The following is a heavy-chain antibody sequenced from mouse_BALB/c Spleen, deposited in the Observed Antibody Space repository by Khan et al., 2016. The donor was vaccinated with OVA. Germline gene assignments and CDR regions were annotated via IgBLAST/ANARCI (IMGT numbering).Heavy chain of an antibody. CDR1: GDSITSGY. CDR3: ARWNYRYDGYFDY. D-gene: IGHD2-14*01. CDR2: ISSSDST. Sequence: EVQLQESGPSLVKPSQTLSLTCSVTGDSITSGYWNWIRTFPGNKLEYMGYISSSDSTFYNPSLKRRISITRDPSKNQYYLPFNSVTTEYTATYYCARWNYRYDGYFDYWGQGTTLTVSS. V-gene: IGHV3-8*02. J-gene: IGHJ2*01.